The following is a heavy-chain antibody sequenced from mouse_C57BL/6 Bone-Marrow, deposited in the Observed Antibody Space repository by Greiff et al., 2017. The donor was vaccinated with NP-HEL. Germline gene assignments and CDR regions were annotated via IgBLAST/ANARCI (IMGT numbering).Heavy chain of an antibody. CDR1: GYTFTDYY. V-gene: IGHV1-19*01. J-gene: IGHJ1*03. Sequence: VQLQQSGPVLVKPGASVKMSCKASGYTFTDYYMNWVKQSHGKSLEWIGVINPYNGGTSYNQKFKGKATLTVDKSSSTAYMELNSLTSEDSAVYYCARRLVVAPDYWYFDVWGTGTTVTVSS. CDR2: INPYNGGT. CDR3: ARRLVVAPDYWYFDV. D-gene: IGHD1-1*01.